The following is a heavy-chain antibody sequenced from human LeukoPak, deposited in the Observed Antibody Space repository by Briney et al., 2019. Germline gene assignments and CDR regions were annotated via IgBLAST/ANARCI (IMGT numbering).Heavy chain of an antibody. D-gene: IGHD3-10*01. Sequence: GSLRLSCAASGFTFSSYAMHWVRQAPGKGLEWVAVISYDGSNKYYADSVKGRFTISRDDSKNTLYLQMNSLKTEDTAVYFCTTAVIRGLNAFDIWGQGTMVTVSS. CDR2: ISYDGSNK. CDR3: TTAVIRGLNAFDI. J-gene: IGHJ3*02. V-gene: IGHV3-30-3*01. CDR1: GFTFSSYA.